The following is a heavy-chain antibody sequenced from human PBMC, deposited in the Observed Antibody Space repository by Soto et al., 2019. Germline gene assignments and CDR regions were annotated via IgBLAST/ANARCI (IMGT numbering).Heavy chain of an antibody. CDR1: GFTFSSYA. D-gene: IGHD3-10*01. V-gene: IGHV3-23*01. Sequence: GXLRLSCSASGFTFSSYAMSWVRSAPGKGLEWVSAISGSGGSTYYADSVKGRFTISRDNSKNTLYLQMNSLRDEDTAVYYCAKDRALWFGYYFDYWGQGTLVTVSS. CDR2: ISGSGGST. J-gene: IGHJ4*02. CDR3: AKDRALWFGYYFDY.